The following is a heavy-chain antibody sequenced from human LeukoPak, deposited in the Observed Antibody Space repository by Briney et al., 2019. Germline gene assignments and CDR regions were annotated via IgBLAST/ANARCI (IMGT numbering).Heavy chain of an antibody. CDR3: ARKYGSGSYYTGYYYYYMDV. D-gene: IGHD3-10*01. Sequence: GSLRLSCAASGFTFSSYAMSWVRQPPGKGLEWIGSIYYSGSTYYNPSLKSRVTISVDTSKNQFSLKLSSVTAADTAVYYCARKYGSGSYYTGYYYYYMDVWGKGTTVTISS. CDR2: IYYSGST. V-gene: IGHV4-39*01. CDR1: GFTFSSYA. J-gene: IGHJ6*03.